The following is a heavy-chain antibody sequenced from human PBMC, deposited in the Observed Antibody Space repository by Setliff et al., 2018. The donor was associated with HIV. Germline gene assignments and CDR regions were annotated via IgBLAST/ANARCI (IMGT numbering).Heavy chain of an antibody. D-gene: IGHD6-13*01. CDR3: VRGPHTSSWYGGYAFDI. Sequence: SETLSLTCTVSGGSISSHYRSWIRQPPGKRLEWIGYIYYSGSTNYNPSLKSRVTMSVDTSKNQFSLNLNSVTAADTAVYYCVRGPHTSSWYGGYAFDIWGQGTMVTVSS. CDR1: GGSISSHY. V-gene: IGHV4-59*08. J-gene: IGHJ3*02. CDR2: IYYSGST.